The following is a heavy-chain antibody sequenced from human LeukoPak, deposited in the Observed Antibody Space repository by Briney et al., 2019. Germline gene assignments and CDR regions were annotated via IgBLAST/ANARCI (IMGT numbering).Heavy chain of an antibody. V-gene: IGHV3-33*01. CDR2: IWYDGSKT. CDR3: AREKQDADAFDI. Sequence: GGSLRLSCAASGFTFSNYGMHWVRQAPGKGLEWIAVIWYDGSKTHYVDSVKGRFTISRDNSKSTLYLQMDSLRAEDTAVYYCAREKQDADAFDIWGQGTMVTVSS. CDR1: GFTFSNYG. J-gene: IGHJ3*02. D-gene: IGHD1/OR15-1a*01.